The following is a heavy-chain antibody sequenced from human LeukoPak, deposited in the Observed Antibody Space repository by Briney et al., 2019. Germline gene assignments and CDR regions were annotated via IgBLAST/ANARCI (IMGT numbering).Heavy chain of an antibody. D-gene: IGHD6-19*01. CDR1: GFTFSSYG. CDR2: IWYDGSNK. CDR3: ARERNSGWKADYYYYGMDV. J-gene: IGHJ6*02. V-gene: IGHV3-33*01. Sequence: GGSLRLSCAASGFTFSSYGMHWVRQAPGKGLEWVAVIWYDGSNKYYADSVKGRFTISRDNSKNTLYLQMNSLRAEDTAVYYCARERNSGWKADYYYYGMDVWGQGTTVTVSS.